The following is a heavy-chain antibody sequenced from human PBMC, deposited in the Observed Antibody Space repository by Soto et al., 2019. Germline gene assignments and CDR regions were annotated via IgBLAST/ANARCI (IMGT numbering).Heavy chain of an antibody. V-gene: IGHV1-2*04. D-gene: IGHD6-13*01. J-gene: IGHJ4*02. CDR2: INPNSVGT. CDR1: GYTFTGYY. Sequence: QVQLVQSGAEVKKPGASVKVSCKASGYTFTGYYMHWVRQAPGQGLEWMGWINPNSVGTNYAQKFQGWVTMTRDTSISTAYMELSRLRSDDTAVYYCARGPIAAAGRIDYWGQGTLVTVSS. CDR3: ARGPIAAAGRIDY.